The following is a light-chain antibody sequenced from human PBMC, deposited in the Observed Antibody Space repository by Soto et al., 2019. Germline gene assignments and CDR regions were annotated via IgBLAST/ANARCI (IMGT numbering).Light chain of an antibody. Sequence: QSALTQPASVSGSPGQSITISCTRTSSDVGGYIVVPRYQQHPGKAPKLIIYEGTQRPSGVSYRFSGSKSGNSASLTISGLQAEDEAFYFCCSYVGSSVIFGGGTKVTVL. J-gene: IGLJ2*01. CDR3: CSYVGSSVI. CDR2: EGT. CDR1: SSDVGGYIV. V-gene: IGLV2-23*01.